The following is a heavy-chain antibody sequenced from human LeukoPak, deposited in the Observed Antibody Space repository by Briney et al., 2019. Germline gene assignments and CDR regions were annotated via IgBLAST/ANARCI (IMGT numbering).Heavy chain of an antibody. D-gene: IGHD1-1*01. CDR2: IYYSGST. J-gene: IGHJ6*03. Sequence: NPSETLSLTCTVSGGSISSYYWSWIRQPPGKGLEWIGYIYYSGSTNYNPSLKSRVTISVDTSKNQFSLKLSSVTAADTAVYLCARHRDTGYYYYMDVWGTGTTVTVSS. CDR3: ARHRDTGYYYYMDV. V-gene: IGHV4-59*08. CDR1: GGSISSYY.